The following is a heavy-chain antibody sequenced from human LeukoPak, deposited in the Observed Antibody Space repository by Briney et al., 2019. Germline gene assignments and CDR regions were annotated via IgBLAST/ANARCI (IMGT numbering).Heavy chain of an antibody. D-gene: IGHD6-19*01. CDR2: ISAYNGNT. Sequence: ASVKVSCKASGYTFTSYGISWVRQAPGQGLEWMGWISAYNGNTNYAQKLQGRVTMTTDTSTSTAYMEPRSLRSDDTAVYYCARDRTSKRSIAVAGTTCFDYWGQGTLATVSS. CDR1: GYTFTSYG. V-gene: IGHV1-18*01. J-gene: IGHJ4*02. CDR3: ARDRTSKRSIAVAGTTCFDY.